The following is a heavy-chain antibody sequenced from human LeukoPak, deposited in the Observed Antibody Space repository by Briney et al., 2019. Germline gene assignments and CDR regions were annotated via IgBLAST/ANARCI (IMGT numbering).Heavy chain of an antibody. J-gene: IGHJ6*03. Sequence: GGSLRLSCAASGFAFSSYGMHWVRQAPGKGLEWVAFIRYDGSNKYYADSVKGRFTISRDNSKNTLYLQMNSLRAEDTAVYYCAKDGLTVPAATIWRDENYYYYMDVWGKGTTVTVSS. CDR3: AKDGLTVPAATIWRDENYYYYMDV. CDR1: GFAFSSYG. D-gene: IGHD2-2*01. CDR2: IRYDGSNK. V-gene: IGHV3-30*02.